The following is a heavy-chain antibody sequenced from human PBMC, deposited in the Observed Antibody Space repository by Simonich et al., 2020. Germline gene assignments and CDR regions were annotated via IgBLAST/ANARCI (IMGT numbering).Heavy chain of an antibody. J-gene: IGHJ3*02. D-gene: IGHD1-26*01. CDR2: ISCSNSYI. V-gene: IGHV3-21*01. CDR3: ARGIVGASGAFDI. Sequence: EVQLVESGGGLVKPGGSLRLSCAASGFTFSSYSMNWVRQAPGEGLGWVSSISCSNSYIYYADSVKGRFTISRDNAKNSLYLQMNSLRAEDTAVYYCARGIVGASGAFDIWGQGTMVTVSS. CDR1: GFTFSSYS.